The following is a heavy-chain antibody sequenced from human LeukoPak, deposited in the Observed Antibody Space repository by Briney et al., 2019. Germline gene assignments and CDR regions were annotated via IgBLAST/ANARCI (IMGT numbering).Heavy chain of an antibody. CDR3: ARSAFGDYSFDY. D-gene: IGHD3-16*01. V-gene: IGHV4-59*01. J-gene: IGHJ4*02. Sequence: SETLSLTCTVPGGSISSYYWGWIRQPPGKGLEWIGYIFHSGSTDSNPSLKSRVTISVDTSKNQFSLKLSSVTAADTAVYYCARSAFGDYSFDYWGQGTLVSVSS. CDR1: GGSISSYY. CDR2: IFHSGST.